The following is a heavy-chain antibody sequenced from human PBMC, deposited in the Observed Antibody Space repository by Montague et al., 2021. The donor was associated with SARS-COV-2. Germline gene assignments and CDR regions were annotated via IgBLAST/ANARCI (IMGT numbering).Heavy chain of an antibody. Sequence: SETLSLTCAVYRGSFHIFSWGWIRQSTGKGLEWIGEIDHSGKTNYNPSIMSRDTVSVDTSKNQFSLNLTSVTAADTAMYYCARGSRAVGNTPGFRYWGQGTQVAVSS. D-gene: IGHD4-23*01. J-gene: IGHJ4*02. CDR1: RGSFHIFS. V-gene: IGHV4-34*01. CDR3: ARGSRAVGNTPGFRY. CDR2: IDHSGKT.